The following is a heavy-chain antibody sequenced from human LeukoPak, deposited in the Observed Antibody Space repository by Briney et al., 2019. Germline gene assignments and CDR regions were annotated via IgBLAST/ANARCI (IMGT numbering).Heavy chain of an antibody. Sequence: GGSLRLSCAASGFTFSNAWMSWVRQAPGKGLEWVSYISSSSSTIYYADSVKGRFTISRDNAKNSLYLQMNSLRAEDTAVYYCARDPDCGGDCYSGGGYDYWGQGTLVTVSS. V-gene: IGHV3-48*01. J-gene: IGHJ4*02. CDR2: ISSSSSTI. D-gene: IGHD2-21*01. CDR1: GFTFSNAW. CDR3: ARDPDCGGDCYSGGGYDY.